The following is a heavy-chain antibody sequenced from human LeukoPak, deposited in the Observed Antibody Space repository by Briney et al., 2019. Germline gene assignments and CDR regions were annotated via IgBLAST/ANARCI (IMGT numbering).Heavy chain of an antibody. Sequence: ASVKVSCKASGYTFGTHWMHWVRQAPGQGLEWMAIINPSCGSKSYAQKFQGRVTMTRDMSTSTVYMELSSLRSEDTAVYYCAREAPAIGYCSGGSCYGRRNWFDPWGQGTLVTVSS. D-gene: IGHD2-15*01. CDR3: AREAPAIGYCSGGSCYGRRNWFDP. CDR1: GYTFGTHW. CDR2: INPSCGSK. J-gene: IGHJ5*02. V-gene: IGHV1-46*01.